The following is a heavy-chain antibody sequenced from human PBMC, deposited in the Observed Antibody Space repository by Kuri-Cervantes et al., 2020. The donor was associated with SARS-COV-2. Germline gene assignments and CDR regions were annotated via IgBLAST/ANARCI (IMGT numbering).Heavy chain of an antibody. D-gene: IGHD6-13*01. CDR3: ARDLRQQLAYGMDV. J-gene: IGHJ6*02. CDR2: ISHDGKNK. V-gene: IGHV3-30*03. Sequence: GGSLRLSCAASGFNFSRTDMHWVRQAPGKGLEWVAVISHDGKNKKCIASGKGRFTISRDNSKNTLYLQMNSLRAEDTAVYYCARDLRQQLAYGMDVWGQGTTVTVSS. CDR1: GFNFSRTD.